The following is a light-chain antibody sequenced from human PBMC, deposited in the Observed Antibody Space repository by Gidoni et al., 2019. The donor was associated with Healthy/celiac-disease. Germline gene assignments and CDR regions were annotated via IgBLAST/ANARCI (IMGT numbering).Light chain of an antibody. V-gene: IGLV1-44*01. Sequence: QAVLTQPPSVSGTPGQRVTISCSGTYSSVGTNTVNWYQQFQGAAPRLLILNNSQRPPGVPDRFSGSKSGTSASLAISGLQSEDAADYFCASWEDTLNGPVFGGGTKVTVL. J-gene: IGLJ3*02. CDR2: NNS. CDR1: YSSVGTNT. CDR3: ASWEDTLNGPV.